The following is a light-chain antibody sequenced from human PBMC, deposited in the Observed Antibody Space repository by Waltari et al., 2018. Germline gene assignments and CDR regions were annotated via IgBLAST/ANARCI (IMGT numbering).Light chain of an antibody. V-gene: IGKV3-15*01. Sequence: EIVMTQSPVTLSVSPGEGAALSCRPSHSVRTRLAWYQQRPGQTPRLLIYGASTRATEIPSRFSGSGSGTEFTLTISSLQAEDVADYYCQQYYTTPYTFGQGTRLHIK. CDR3: QQYYTTPYT. CDR1: HSVRTR. CDR2: GAS. J-gene: IGKJ2*01.